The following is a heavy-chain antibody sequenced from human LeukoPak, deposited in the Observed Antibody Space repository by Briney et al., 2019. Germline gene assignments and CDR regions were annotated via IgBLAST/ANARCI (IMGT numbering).Heavy chain of an antibody. CDR3: ARESRAYDFWSGYYLPASAFDY. V-gene: IGHV4-4*07. D-gene: IGHD3-3*01. CDR1: GGSISSYY. Sequence: SETLSLTCTVSGGSISSYYWSWIRQPAGKGLEWIGRIYTSGSTNYNPSLKSRVTMSVDTSKNQFSLKLSSVTAADTAVYYCARESRAYDFWSGYYLPASAFDYWGRGTLVTVSS. CDR2: IYTSGST. J-gene: IGHJ4*02.